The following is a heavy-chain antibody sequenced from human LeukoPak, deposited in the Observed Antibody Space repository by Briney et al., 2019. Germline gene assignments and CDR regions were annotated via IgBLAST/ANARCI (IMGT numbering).Heavy chain of an antibody. D-gene: IGHD3-16*02. CDR3: ARDRYDYVWGIYRLRASSNWFDP. Sequence: ASVTVSCKASGYTFTGYYMHWVRQAPGQGLEWMGWINPNSGGTNYAQTFRGRVTINRETTIRTAYMELSSLRSDDTAVYYCARDRYDYVWGIYRLRASSNWFDPWGQGTLVTVSS. CDR2: INPNSGGT. V-gene: IGHV1-2*02. J-gene: IGHJ5*02. CDR1: GYTFTGYY.